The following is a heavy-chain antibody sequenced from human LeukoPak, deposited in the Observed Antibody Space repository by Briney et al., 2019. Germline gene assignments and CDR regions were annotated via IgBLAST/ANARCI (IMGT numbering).Heavy chain of an antibody. CDR3: ARAALNRYAEDLYDY. J-gene: IGHJ4*02. V-gene: IGHV1-18*01. D-gene: IGHD2-8*01. CDR2: ISAYNGNT. CDR1: GYTFTSYG. Sequence: GVSVKVSCKASGYTFTSYGISWVRQAPGQGLEWMGWISAYNGNTNYAQKLQGRVTMTTDTSTSTAYMELRSLRSDDTAVYYCARAALNRYAEDLYDYWGQGTLVTVSS.